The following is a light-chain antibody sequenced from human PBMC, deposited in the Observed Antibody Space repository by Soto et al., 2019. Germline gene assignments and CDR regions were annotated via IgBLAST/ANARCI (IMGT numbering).Light chain of an antibody. CDR2: GAS. Sequence: EIVMTQSPATLSVSPGERATLSCRASQSVNSNLAWYQQKPGQAPRLLIYGASTRATGIPARFSGSGSGTEFTLTISSLQSEDFALYYCQQSNNWPPLTFGGGTKVEIK. V-gene: IGKV3-15*01. CDR3: QQSNNWPPLT. CDR1: QSVNSN. J-gene: IGKJ4*01.